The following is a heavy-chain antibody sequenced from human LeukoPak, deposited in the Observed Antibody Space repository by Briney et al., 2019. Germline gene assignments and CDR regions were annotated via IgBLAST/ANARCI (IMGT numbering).Heavy chain of an antibody. Sequence: GGSLRLSCAAPGFTFSSYWMHWVRQAPGKGLVWVSRINSDGSSTNYADSVKGRFTISRDNAKNTLFLLMNSLRAEDTAVYYCARVGATSYYWGQGSLVTVSS. CDR2: INSDGSST. CDR1: GFTFSSYW. CDR3: ARVGATSYY. V-gene: IGHV3-74*01. D-gene: IGHD1-26*01. J-gene: IGHJ4*02.